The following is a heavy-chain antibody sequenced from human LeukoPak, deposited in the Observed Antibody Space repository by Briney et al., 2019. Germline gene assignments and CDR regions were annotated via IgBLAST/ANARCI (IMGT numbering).Heavy chain of an antibody. CDR3: AKDLHYYDSSGYYFPLDY. D-gene: IGHD3-22*01. V-gene: IGHV3-30*18. Sequence: PGGFLRLSCAASGFTFRSYGIHWVRQAPGKGLEWVAVISYDGSNKYYADSVKGRFTISRDNSKNTLYLQMNSLRAEDTAVYYCAKDLHYYDSSGYYFPLDYWGQGTLVTVSS. J-gene: IGHJ4*02. CDR1: GFTFRSYG. CDR2: ISYDGSNK.